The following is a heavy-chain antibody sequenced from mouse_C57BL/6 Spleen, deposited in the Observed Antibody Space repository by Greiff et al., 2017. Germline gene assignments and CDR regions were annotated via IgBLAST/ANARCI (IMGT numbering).Heavy chain of an antibody. CDR2: ISSGGSYT. V-gene: IGHV5-6*01. CDR1: GFTFSSYG. CDR3: ARLDGGYYAMDY. J-gene: IGHJ4*01. Sequence: EVQLVESGGDLVKPGGSLKLSCAASGFTFSSYGMSWVRQTPDKRLEWVATISSGGSYTNYPDSVKGLFTISRDNAKNTLYLQMSSLKSEDTAMYYCARLDGGYYAMDYWGQGTSVTVSS.